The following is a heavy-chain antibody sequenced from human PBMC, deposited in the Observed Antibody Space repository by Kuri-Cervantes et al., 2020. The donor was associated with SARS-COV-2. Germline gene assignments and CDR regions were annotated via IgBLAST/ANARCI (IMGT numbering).Heavy chain of an antibody. CDR2: IYPGDSDT. D-gene: IGHD2-2*01. Sequence: KVSCKGSGYSFTSYWIGWVRQMPGKGLEWMGIIYPGDSDTRYSPSFQGQVTISADKSISTAYLQWSSLKASDTAMYYCARRVVVVPAAIAGGFDPWGQGTLVTVSS. J-gene: IGHJ5*02. CDR3: ARRVVVVPAAIAGGFDP. V-gene: IGHV5-51*01. CDR1: GYSFTSYW.